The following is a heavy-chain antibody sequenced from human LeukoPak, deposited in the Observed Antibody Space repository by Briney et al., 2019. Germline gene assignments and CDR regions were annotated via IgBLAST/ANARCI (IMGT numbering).Heavy chain of an antibody. CDR3: AKSEYSYGADAFDI. Sequence: SETLSLTCTVSGGSISSYYCSWIRQPPGKGLEWGGDIYYSGSTNYNPSLKSRVTVSVDTSKNQFSLTLSSVTAADTAVYYCAKSEYSYGADAFDIWGQGTMVTVSS. CDR2: IYYSGST. CDR1: GGSISSYY. D-gene: IGHD5-18*01. V-gene: IGHV4-59*01. J-gene: IGHJ3*02.